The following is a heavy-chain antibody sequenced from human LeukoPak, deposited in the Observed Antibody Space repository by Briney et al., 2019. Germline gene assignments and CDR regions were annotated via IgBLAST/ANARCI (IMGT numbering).Heavy chain of an antibody. D-gene: IGHD1-26*01. Sequence: GRSLRLSCAASGFTFSSYGMHWVRQAPGKGLEWVAVISYDGSNKYYADSVKGRFTISRDNSKNTLYLQMNTLRVEDRAVYYCAKENPVGGTNYFDYWGQGTLVTVAS. CDR2: ISYDGSNK. CDR1: GFTFSSYG. CDR3: AKENPVGGTNYFDY. V-gene: IGHV3-30*18. J-gene: IGHJ4*02.